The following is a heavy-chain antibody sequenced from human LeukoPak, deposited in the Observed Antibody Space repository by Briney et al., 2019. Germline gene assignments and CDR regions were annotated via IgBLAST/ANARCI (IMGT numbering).Heavy chain of an antibody. CDR1: GGTFSSYA. J-gene: IGHJ4*02. D-gene: IGHD2-21*02. CDR3: ARMHCGGDCSEDNFDY. Sequence: GSSVTVSCTASGGTFSSYAISWVRQAPGQGLEWMGGIIPIFGTANYAQKFQGRVTITADESTSTAYMELSSLRSEDTAVYYCARMHCGGDCSEDNFDYWGQGTLVTVSS. CDR2: IIPIFGTA. V-gene: IGHV1-69*01.